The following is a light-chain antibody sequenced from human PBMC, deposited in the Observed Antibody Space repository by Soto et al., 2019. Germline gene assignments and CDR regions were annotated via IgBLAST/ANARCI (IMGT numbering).Light chain of an antibody. CDR3: QQYNHWPSYT. V-gene: IGKV3-15*01. CDR1: QSISSN. Sequence: EVVMTQSPATLSVSPGERATLSCRASQSISSNLAWYQQKAGQAPRLLMYGASTMATGVPARFSGSGSGTEFNLTINSLKSDDFEIYYCQQYNHWPSYTFGLGTKLEIK. CDR2: GAS. J-gene: IGKJ2*01.